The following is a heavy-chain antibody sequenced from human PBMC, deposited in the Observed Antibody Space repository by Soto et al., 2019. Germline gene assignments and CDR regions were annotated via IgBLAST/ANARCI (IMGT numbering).Heavy chain of an antibody. CDR2: IRSKAYSGTT. J-gene: IGHJ6*02. Sequence: GVSLRRSCTASGFTYGGYAMSWVRQAPGKGLEWVGFIRSKAYSGTTEYAASVKGRFTISRDDSKSIAYLQMNSLKTEDTAVYYCTRVTPPLWFGELLFNGMDVWGQGTTVTVSS. CDR3: TRVTPPLWFGELLFNGMDV. CDR1: GFTYGGYA. V-gene: IGHV3-49*04. D-gene: IGHD3-10*01.